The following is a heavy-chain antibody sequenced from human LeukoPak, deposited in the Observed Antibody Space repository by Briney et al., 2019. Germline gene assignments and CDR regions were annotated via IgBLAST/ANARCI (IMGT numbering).Heavy chain of an antibody. CDR3: ARDSAVVVVAATPSVNYYYYGMDV. Sequence: ASVKVSCKASGYTFTGYGISWVRQAPGQGLEWMGWISAYNGNTNYAQKLQGRVTMTTDTSTSTAYMELRSLRSDDTAVYYCARDSAVVVVAATPSVNYYYYGMDVWGQGITVTVSS. CDR2: ISAYNGNT. CDR1: GYTFTGYG. J-gene: IGHJ6*02. V-gene: IGHV1-18*01. D-gene: IGHD2-15*01.